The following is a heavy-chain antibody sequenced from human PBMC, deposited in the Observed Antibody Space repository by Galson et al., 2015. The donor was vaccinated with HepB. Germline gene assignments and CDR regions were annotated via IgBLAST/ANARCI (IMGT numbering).Heavy chain of an antibody. CDR3: ARHEGGYFQH. V-gene: IGHV4-39*01. CDR1: SYY. CDR2: IYYSGIT. J-gene: IGHJ1*01. D-gene: IGHD1-26*01. Sequence: SYYWGWIRQPPGKGLEWIGSIYYSGITYYNPSLKSRVTISVDTSKNQFSLRLTSMTAADTAVYYCARHEGGYFQHWGQGSLVAVSS.